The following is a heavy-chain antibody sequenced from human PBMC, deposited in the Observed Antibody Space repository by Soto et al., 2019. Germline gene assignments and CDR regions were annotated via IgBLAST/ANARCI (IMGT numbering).Heavy chain of an antibody. CDR3: ARDRATGATCAC. CDR1: GDSISSGDFY. CDR2: IYYSGLT. V-gene: IGHV4-31*03. D-gene: IGHD1-1*01. J-gene: IGHJ4*02. Sequence: PSETMSLTCTVSGDSISSGDFYWSWIRQHPGKGLEWIGYIYYSGLTYYNPSLKSRLSISLDTSKNQFFLNLNSVTAADTAVYFWARDRATGATCACWGKGALVTVSS.